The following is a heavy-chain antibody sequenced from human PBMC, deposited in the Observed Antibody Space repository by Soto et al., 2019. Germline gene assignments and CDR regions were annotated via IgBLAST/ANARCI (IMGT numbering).Heavy chain of an antibody. J-gene: IGHJ4*03. V-gene: IGHV3-23*01. CDR2: IRGGGSNT. CDR1: GFPFSSYV. D-gene: IGHD4-4*01. CDR3: AKDSNKYSSSRRGRYLGY. Sequence: GSLRLSCAASGFPFSSYVMSWVRQAPGKGLEWVSGIRGGGSNTFYADSGKGRFTISRDNSKNTVLLQMNSLGAEDTAVYDCAKDSNKYSSSRRGRYLGYWGQGIGVTVSS.